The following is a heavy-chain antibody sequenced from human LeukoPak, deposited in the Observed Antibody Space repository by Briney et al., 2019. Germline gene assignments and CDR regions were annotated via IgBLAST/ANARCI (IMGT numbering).Heavy chain of an antibody. Sequence: GGSLRLSCAASGFTFSSYSMNWVRQAPGKGLEWVSSISSSSSYIYYADSVKGRFTISRDNAKNSLYLQMNSLRAEDTAVYYCARDLTPGYYYDSSGCFDYWGQGTLVTVSS. CDR2: ISSSSSYI. V-gene: IGHV3-21*01. CDR1: GFTFSSYS. CDR3: ARDLTPGYYYDSSGCFDY. D-gene: IGHD3-22*01. J-gene: IGHJ4*02.